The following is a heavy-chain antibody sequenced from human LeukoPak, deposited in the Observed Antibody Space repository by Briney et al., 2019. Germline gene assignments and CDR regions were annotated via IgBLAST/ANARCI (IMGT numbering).Heavy chain of an antibody. Sequence: RRSLRLSCAASGFTFSSCCMHWVRQAPGRGREGVAVISYDGSSKYYADSVKGRFTISRDNSKNTLYLQMNSLRAEDTAVYYCAKGSQIAVAARAAYYYGMDVWGQGTTVTVSS. CDR3: AKGSQIAVAARAAYYYGMDV. CDR2: ISYDGSSK. D-gene: IGHD6-19*01. V-gene: IGHV3-30*18. CDR1: GFTFSSCC. J-gene: IGHJ6*02.